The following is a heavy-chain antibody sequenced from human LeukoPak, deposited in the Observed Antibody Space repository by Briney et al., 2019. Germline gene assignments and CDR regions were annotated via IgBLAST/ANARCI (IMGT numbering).Heavy chain of an antibody. J-gene: IGHJ4*02. CDR2: NSSSSTTI. Sequence: PGGSLRLSCAASGFTFSSYGMSWVRQAPGKGLEWGSYNSSSSTTIFYADSVKGRFTISRDNAKNSLYLQMNSLRAEDTAVYYCARMDVGDYWGQGTLVTVSS. CDR3: ARMDVGDY. CDR1: GFTFSSYG. D-gene: IGHD3/OR15-3a*01. V-gene: IGHV3-48*04.